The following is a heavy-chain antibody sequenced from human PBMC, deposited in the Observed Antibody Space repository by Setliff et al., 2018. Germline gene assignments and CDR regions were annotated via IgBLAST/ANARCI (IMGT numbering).Heavy chain of an antibody. CDR1: GLALTSCC. Sequence: PGGSLRLSCAASGLALTSCCMNWVRQAPGKGLEWVANIKEDGSEKYFVHSVKGRCTFSRDNAKNSLYLQMNGLRAEDTAVYYCVRDSGNSGMIDYWGQGTPVTVSS. CDR2: IKEDGSEK. D-gene: IGHD6-25*01. J-gene: IGHJ4*02. V-gene: IGHV3-7*01. CDR3: VRDSGNSGMIDY.